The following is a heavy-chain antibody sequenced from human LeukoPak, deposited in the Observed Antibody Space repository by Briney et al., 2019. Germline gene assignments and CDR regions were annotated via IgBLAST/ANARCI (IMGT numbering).Heavy chain of an antibody. J-gene: IGHJ3*02. CDR1: GFTFSSYS. D-gene: IGHD6-13*01. CDR3: AKGTNLKYSNSPDAFDI. CDR2: ISSSSYI. Sequence: GGSLRLSCAASGFTFSSYSMNWVRQAPGKGLEWVSSISSSSYIYYADSVKGRFTISRDNAKNSLYLQMNSLRAEDTAVYYCAKGTNLKYSNSPDAFDIWGQGTMVTVSS. V-gene: IGHV3-21*01.